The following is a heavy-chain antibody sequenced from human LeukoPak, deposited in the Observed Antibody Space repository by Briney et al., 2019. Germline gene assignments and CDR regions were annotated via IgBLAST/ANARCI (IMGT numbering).Heavy chain of an antibody. D-gene: IGHD3-16*01. CDR1: GFTFSSFG. V-gene: IGHV3-48*01. CDR2: ISRDSSTI. Sequence: GGSLRLSCAASGFTFSSFGMNWVRQAPGKGLEWISYISRDSSTIYYADSVKGRFTISRDSAKTSLYLQMNSLRAEDTAVYYCARGGNPSPNRFDPWGQGTLVTVSS. J-gene: IGHJ5*02. CDR3: ARGGNPSPNRFDP.